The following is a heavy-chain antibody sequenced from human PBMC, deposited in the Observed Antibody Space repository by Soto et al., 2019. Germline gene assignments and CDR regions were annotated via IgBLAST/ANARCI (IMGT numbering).Heavy chain of an antibody. J-gene: IGHJ6*03. CDR1: GGSCSGYY. V-gene: IGHV4-34*01. D-gene: IGHD3-16*02. CDR2: INHSGRT. CDR3: ASIARRSYYYMPV. Sequence: QVQLQQWGAGLLKPSATLSLTCAVYGGSCSGYYWSWIRQPPGKGLAWIGEINHSGRTNYNPSLKSRVTISADTSKNQFSLELSSVTAADTAVYYCASIARRSYYYMPVWGKGTTVTVSS.